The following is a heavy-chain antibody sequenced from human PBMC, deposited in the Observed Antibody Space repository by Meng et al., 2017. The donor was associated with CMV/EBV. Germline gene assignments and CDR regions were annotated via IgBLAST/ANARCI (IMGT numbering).Heavy chain of an antibody. CDR1: GFTFDDYA. CDR2: ISWNSGSI. V-gene: IGHV3-9*01. D-gene: IGHD3-3*01. Sequence: SLKISCAASGFTFDDYAMHWVRQAPGKGLEWVSGISWNSGSIGYADSVKGRFTISRDNAKNSLYLQMNSLRAEDTALYYCARGTYYDFWSGYCPSCYYYGMDVWGQGTTVTVSS. J-gene: IGHJ6*02. CDR3: ARGTYYDFWSGYCPSCYYYGMDV.